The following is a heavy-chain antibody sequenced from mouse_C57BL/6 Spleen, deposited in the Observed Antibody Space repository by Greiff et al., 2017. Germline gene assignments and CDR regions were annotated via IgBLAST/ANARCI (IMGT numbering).Heavy chain of an antibody. CDR3: AREGRKRYFDV. D-gene: IGHD3-3*01. J-gene: IGHJ1*03. CDR1: GFTFSSYA. CDR2: ISDGGSYP. V-gene: IGHV5-4*01. Sequence: EVMLVESGGGLVMPGGSLKLSCAASGFTFSSYAMSWVRQTPEKRLEWVATISDGGSYPYYPDNVKGRFTISRDNSKNNLYLQMSHLKSEDTAMYYCAREGRKRYFDVWGTGTTVTVSS.